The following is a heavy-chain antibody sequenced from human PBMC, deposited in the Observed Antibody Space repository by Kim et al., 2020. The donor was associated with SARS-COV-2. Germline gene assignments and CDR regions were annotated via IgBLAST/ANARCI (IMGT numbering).Heavy chain of an antibody. CDR2: INRDATRT. Sequence: GGSLRLSCEASGFIFDDYAMHWVRQVPGKGLEWVSMINRDATRTDYADSVRGRFTISRDNRKNSLYLQMGSLRSGDTGIYYCIKDHPSLDVWGQGTTVTV. V-gene: IGHV3-43*02. CDR3: IKDHPSLDV. CDR1: GFIFDDYA. J-gene: IGHJ6*02.